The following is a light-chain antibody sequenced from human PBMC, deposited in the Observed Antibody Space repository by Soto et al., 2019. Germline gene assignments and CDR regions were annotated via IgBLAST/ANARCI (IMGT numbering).Light chain of an antibody. CDR3: QNYKSVPFT. CDR1: QDISSY. V-gene: IGKV1-27*01. CDR2: GAS. J-gene: IGKJ4*01. Sequence: DIQMTQSPSSLSASVGDRVTITCRASQDISSYLAWYQQKPGKVPKLLIYGASTLQSGVPSRFSGSGSGTDFTLTISRLQPEDVATYYCQNYKSVPFTFGGGTKVEVK.